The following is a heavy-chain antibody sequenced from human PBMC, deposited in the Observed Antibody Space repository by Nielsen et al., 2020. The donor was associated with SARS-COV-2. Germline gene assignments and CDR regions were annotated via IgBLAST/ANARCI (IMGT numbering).Heavy chain of an antibody. CDR1: GFTFSSYA. J-gene: IGHJ4*02. Sequence: GGSLRLSCAASGFTFSSYAMSWVRQAPGKGLEWVSGISWNSGSIGYADSVKGRFTISRDNAKNSLYLQMNSLRAEDTALYYCANHPDRYSSSWYAGYWGQGTLVTVSS. CDR3: ANHPDRYSSSWYAGY. V-gene: IGHV3-9*01. CDR2: ISWNSGSI. D-gene: IGHD6-13*01.